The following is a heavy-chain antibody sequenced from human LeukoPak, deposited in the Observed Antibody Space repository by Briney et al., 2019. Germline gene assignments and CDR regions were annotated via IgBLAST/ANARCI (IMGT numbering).Heavy chain of an antibody. J-gene: IGHJ4*02. CDR3: ARDTYQLLSFDY. CDR2: IYYSGST. V-gene: IGHV4-59*01. Sequence: SETLSLTCTVSGGSISSYYWSWIRQPPGKGLKWIGYIYYSGSTNYNPSLKSRVTISVDTSKYQFSLKLSSVTAADTAVYYCARDTYQLLSFDYWGQGTLVTVSS. D-gene: IGHD2-2*01. CDR1: GGSISSYY.